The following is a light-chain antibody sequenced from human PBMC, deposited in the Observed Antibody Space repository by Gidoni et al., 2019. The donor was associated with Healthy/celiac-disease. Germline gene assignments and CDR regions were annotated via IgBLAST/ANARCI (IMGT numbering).Light chain of an antibody. CDR1: SSNIGAGYD. Sequence: QSVLTQPPSVSGAPGQRVTISCTGSSSNIGAGYDVHWYQPLPGTAPKLLIYGNSNRPSGVPDRFSGSKSGTSASLAITGLQAEDEADYYCQSYDSSLLYVFGTGTKVTVL. J-gene: IGLJ1*01. CDR3: QSYDSSLLYV. CDR2: GNS. V-gene: IGLV1-40*01.